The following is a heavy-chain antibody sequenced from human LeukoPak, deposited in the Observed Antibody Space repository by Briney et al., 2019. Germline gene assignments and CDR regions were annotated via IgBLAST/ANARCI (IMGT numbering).Heavy chain of an antibody. D-gene: IGHD3-3*01. CDR3: ARLYYDFWSGYYYYYYMDV. V-gene: IGHV1-18*01. Sequence: ASVKVSCKASGYTFTSYGISWVRQAPGQGLEWMGWISAYNGNTNYAQKLQGRVTMTTDTSTSTAYMELRSLRSDDTAVYYCARLYYDFWSGYYYYYYMDVWGKGTTVTVSS. CDR2: ISAYNGNT. J-gene: IGHJ6*03. CDR1: GYTFTSYG.